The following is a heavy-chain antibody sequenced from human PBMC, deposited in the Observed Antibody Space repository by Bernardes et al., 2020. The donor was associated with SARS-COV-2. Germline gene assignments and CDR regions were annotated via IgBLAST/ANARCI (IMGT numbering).Heavy chain of an antibody. D-gene: IGHD2-15*01. CDR2: TSGDGTST. V-gene: IGHV3-74*01. Sequence: SLRLSCAASGFTFSSYWMHWVRQVPGKGLLWVSRTSGDGTSTSYADSVKGRFIISRDNAKNTLYLQLNSLTDEDTAIYYCASGPNGGNYYVGDYWGQGTPVTVSS. J-gene: IGHJ4*02. CDR1: GFTFSSYW. CDR3: ASGPNGGNYYVGDY.